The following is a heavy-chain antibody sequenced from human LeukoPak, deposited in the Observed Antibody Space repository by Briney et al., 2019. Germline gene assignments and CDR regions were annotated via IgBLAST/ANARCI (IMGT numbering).Heavy chain of an antibody. V-gene: IGHV3-23*01. Sequence: SGGSLRLSCAASGFTFSSYAMSWVRQAPGKGLEWVSAISGSGGSTYYADSVKGRFTISRDNSKNTLYLQMNSLRAEDTAVYYCAKRNRGGWYGSGYYYYMDVWGKGTTVTVSS. J-gene: IGHJ6*03. CDR1: GFTFSSYA. CDR3: AKRNRGGWYGSGYYYYMDV. D-gene: IGHD6-19*01. CDR2: ISGSGGST.